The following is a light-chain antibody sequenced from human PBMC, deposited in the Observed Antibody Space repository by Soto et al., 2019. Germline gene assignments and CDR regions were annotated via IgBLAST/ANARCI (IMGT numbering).Light chain of an antibody. CDR2: DAS. V-gene: IGKV3-11*01. Sequence: IVLTQSPATLSLSPGERATLAGISSQSVSSYLAWYQQKPGQAPRLLIYDASNRATGIPARFSGSGSGTDFTLTISSLEPEDFAVYYCQQRSNWPPWTFGQGTKVDI. CDR3: QQRSNWPPWT. CDR1: QSVSSY. J-gene: IGKJ1*01.